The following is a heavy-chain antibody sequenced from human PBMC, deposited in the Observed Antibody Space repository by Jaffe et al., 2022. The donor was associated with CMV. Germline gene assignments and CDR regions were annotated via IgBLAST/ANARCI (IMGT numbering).Heavy chain of an antibody. J-gene: IGHJ3*02. Sequence: QLQLQESGPGLVKPSETLSLTCTVSGGSISSSSYYWGWIRQPPGKGLEWIGSIYYSGSTYYNPSLKSRVTISVDTSKNQFSLKLSSVTAADTAVYYCARLGYCSSTSCYVDAFDIWGQGTMVTVSS. V-gene: IGHV4-39*01. CDR1: GGSISSSSYY. CDR2: IYYSGST. CDR3: ARLGYCSSTSCYVDAFDI. D-gene: IGHD2-2*01.